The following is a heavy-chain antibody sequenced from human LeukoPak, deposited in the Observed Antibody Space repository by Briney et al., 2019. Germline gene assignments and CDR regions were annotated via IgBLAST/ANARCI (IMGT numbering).Heavy chain of an antibody. CDR2: IKQDGSQK. CDR1: GFTFSSYW. CDR3: ARDFYYDSSGYNPLDY. D-gene: IGHD3-22*01. V-gene: IGHV3-7*01. Sequence: GGSLRLSRGASGFTFSSYWMSWVRQAPGKGLEWVANIKQDGSQKYYGDSVKGRFTISRDNAKNSLYLQMNSLRAEDTAVYYCARDFYYDSSGYNPLDYWGQGTLVTVSS. J-gene: IGHJ4*02.